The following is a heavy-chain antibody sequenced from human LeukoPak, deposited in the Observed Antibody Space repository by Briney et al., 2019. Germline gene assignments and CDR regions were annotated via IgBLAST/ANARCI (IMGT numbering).Heavy chain of an antibody. D-gene: IGHD3-10*01. V-gene: IGHV3-23*01. J-gene: IGHJ4*02. CDR3: AKGMVRGVILKGFDY. CDR1: GFTFSNAW. Sequence: GGSLRLSCAASGFTFSNAWMSWVRQAPGKGLEWVSGIRAGGDNTYYADSVKGRFTISRDNSKNTLYLQMNSLRAEDTAVYYCAKGMVRGVILKGFDYWGQGTLVTVSS. CDR2: IRAGGDNT.